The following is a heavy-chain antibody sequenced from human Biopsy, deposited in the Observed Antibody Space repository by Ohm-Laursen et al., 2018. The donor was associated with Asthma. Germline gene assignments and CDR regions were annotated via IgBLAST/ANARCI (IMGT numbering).Heavy chain of an antibody. CDR2: INSVFGTT. CDR1: GGTFNTYV. D-gene: IGHD2-2*01. V-gene: IGHV1-69*01. CDR3: ARKAGSCISRTCYSLDF. J-gene: IGHJ4*02. Sequence: SSVHPPRHSLGGTFNTYVIGPPRPPPGQRHACLGGINSVFGTTTYPQKFQDRVTITADDSTSTVYMELSSLRSEDTAVYYCARKAGSCISRTCYSLDFWGQGTLVTVSS.